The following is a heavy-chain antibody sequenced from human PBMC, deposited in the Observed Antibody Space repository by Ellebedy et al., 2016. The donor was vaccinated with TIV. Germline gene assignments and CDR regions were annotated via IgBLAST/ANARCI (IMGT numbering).Heavy chain of an antibody. V-gene: IGHV3-23*01. CDR2: INSRGGST. CDR3: AKDRESGDSLDY. Sequence: GESLKISCAASGFTFSGYAMSWVRQAPGKRLEWVSGINSRGGSTYYADSVKGRFTISRDNFKNTLYLQMNSLRAEDTAVYYCAKDRESGDSLDYWGQGTLVTVSS. D-gene: IGHD4-17*01. J-gene: IGHJ4*02. CDR1: GFTFSGYA.